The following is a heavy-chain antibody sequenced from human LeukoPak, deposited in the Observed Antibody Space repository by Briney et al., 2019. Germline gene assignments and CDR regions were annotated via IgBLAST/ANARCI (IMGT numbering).Heavy chain of an antibody. Sequence: SETLSLTCTVSGGSISSYYWSWIRQPPGKGLEWIGYIYYSGSTNYNPSLKSRVTISVDTSKNQFSLKLSSVTAADTAVYYCARGKSIAARRALDIWGQGTMVTVSS. CDR3: ARGKSIAARRALDI. CDR1: GGSISSYY. CDR2: IYYSGST. J-gene: IGHJ3*02. V-gene: IGHV4-59*12. D-gene: IGHD6-6*01.